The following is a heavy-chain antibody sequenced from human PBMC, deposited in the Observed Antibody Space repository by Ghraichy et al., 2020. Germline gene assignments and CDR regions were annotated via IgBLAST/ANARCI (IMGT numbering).Heavy chain of an antibody. CDR2: ISGSGGST. CDR1: GFTFSSYA. J-gene: IGHJ5*02. Sequence: GESPNISCAASGFTFSSYAMSWVRQAPGKGLEWVSAISGSGGSTYYADSVKGRFTISRDNSKNTLYLQMNSLRAEDTAVYYCAKSTGALTVAASNWFDPWGQGTLVTVSS. CDR3: AKSTGALTVAASNWFDP. D-gene: IGHD6-19*01. V-gene: IGHV3-23*01.